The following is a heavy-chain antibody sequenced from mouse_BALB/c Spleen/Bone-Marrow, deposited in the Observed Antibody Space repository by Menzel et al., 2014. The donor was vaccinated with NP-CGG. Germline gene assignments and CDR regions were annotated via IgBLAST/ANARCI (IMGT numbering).Heavy chain of an antibody. Sequence: EVHLVESGGGLVKPGGSLKLSCTASGFAFSNCDMSWVRQTPEERLEWVATITSGGGNTYYPDSVKGRFTISRDNARNTLYLQMSSLRSEDTALYYCARVWDWFAYWGQGTLVTVSA. V-gene: IGHV5-9*02. CDR3: ARVWDWFAY. D-gene: IGHD4-1*01. CDR2: ITSGGGNT. CDR1: GFAFSNCD. J-gene: IGHJ3*01.